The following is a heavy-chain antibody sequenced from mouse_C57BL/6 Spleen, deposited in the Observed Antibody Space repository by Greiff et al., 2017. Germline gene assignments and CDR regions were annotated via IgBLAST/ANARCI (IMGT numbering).Heavy chain of an antibody. V-gene: IGHV1-15*01. CDR1: GYTFTDYE. Sequence: QVHVKQSGAELVRPGASVTLSCKASGYTFTDYEMHWVKQTPVHGLEWIGAIDPETGGTAYNQKFKGKAILTADKSSSTAYMELRSLTSEDSAVYYCTRRGNWDDYWGQGTTLTGSS. CDR2: IDPETGGT. D-gene: IGHD4-1*01. CDR3: TRRGNWDDY. J-gene: IGHJ2*01.